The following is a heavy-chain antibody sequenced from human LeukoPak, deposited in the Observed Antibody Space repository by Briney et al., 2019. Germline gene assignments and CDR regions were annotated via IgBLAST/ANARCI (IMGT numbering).Heavy chain of an antibody. J-gene: IGHJ4*02. D-gene: IGHD4-17*01. Sequence: GASVKVSCKASGGTFSSYAISWVRQAPGQGLEWMGRIIPILGIANYAQKFQGRVTITADKSTSTAYMELSSLRSEDTAVYYCARGLRGDYYSDYWGQGTLVTVSS. V-gene: IGHV1-69*04. CDR2: IIPILGIA. CDR3: ARGLRGDYYSDY. CDR1: GGTFSSYA.